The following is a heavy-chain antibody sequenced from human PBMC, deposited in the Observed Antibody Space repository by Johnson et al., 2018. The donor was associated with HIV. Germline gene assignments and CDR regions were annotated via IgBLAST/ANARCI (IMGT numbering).Heavy chain of an antibody. J-gene: IGHJ3*02. CDR1: GFTFKNAW. Sequence: VQLVESGGGRVEPGGSLRLSCVASGFTFKNAWMSWVRQAPGKGLEWVGRIKSKLSGGTAEYAAGVNGRFTISRDDSEDTLYLQLTNLKIEDTGVYDCYDCWTGQGFDIWGQGTKVTVSS. V-gene: IGHV3-15*01. CDR3: YDCWTGQGFDI. D-gene: IGHD3/OR15-3a*01. CDR2: IKSKLSGGTA.